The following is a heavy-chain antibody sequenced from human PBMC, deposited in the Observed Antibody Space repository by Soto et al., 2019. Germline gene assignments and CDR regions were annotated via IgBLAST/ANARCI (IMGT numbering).Heavy chain of an antibody. J-gene: IGHJ4*02. V-gene: IGHV4-59*08. CDR2: IYYSGST. D-gene: IGHD6-13*01. CDR1: GGSISSYY. Sequence: PSETLSLTCTVSGGSISSYYWSWIRQPPGKGLEWIGYIYYSGSTNYNPSLKSRVTISVDTSKNQFSLKLSSVTAADTAVYYCARHXSSWYYFDYWGQGTLVTVSS. CDR3: ARHXSSWYYFDY.